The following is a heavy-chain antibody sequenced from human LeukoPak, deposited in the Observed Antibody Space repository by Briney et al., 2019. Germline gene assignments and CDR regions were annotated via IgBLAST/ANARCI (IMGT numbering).Heavy chain of an antibody. Sequence: SETLSLTCTVSSGSISDYYWNWIRQPPGKGLEWIGYIYTSGSTSYNPSLKSRVTLSVDTSRNQFSLKMHSVTAADTAVYYCARRRDYSGSILSGWFDPWGQGTLVTVSS. CDR2: IYTSGST. V-gene: IGHV4-4*09. CDR3: ARRRDYSGSILSGWFDP. D-gene: IGHD3-10*01. J-gene: IGHJ5*02. CDR1: SGSISDYY.